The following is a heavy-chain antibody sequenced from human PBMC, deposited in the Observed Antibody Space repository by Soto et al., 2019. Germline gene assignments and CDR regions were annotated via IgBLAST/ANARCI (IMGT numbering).Heavy chain of an antibody. J-gene: IGHJ6*02. CDR1: GFTFSSYG. V-gene: IGHV3-33*01. CDR2: IWYDGSNK. Sequence: GGSLRLSCAASGFTFSSYGMHWVRQAPGKGLEWMAVIWYDGSNKYYADSVKGRFTISRDNSKNTLYLQMNSLRAEDTAVYYCARGSSGWDLYYYYGMDVWGQGTTVTVSS. CDR3: ARGSSGWDLYYYYGMDV. D-gene: IGHD6-19*01.